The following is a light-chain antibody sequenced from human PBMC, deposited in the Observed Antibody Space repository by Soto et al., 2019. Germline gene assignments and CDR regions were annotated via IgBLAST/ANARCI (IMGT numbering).Light chain of an antibody. Sequence: DIVMTQSPDSLAVSLGERATINCKSSQSVLYSSNNKNYLAWYQQKPGQPPKLLIYWASTRESGVPDRFSGSGSGTDITLTIGSLQDEDVAVYYCQQYYSTPLTFGGGTKVEIK. J-gene: IGKJ4*01. CDR2: WAS. V-gene: IGKV4-1*01. CDR3: QQYYSTPLT. CDR1: QSVLYSSNNKNY.